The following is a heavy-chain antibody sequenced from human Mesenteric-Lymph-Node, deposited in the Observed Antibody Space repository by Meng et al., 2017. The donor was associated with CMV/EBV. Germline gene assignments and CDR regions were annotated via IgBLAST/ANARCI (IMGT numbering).Heavy chain of an antibody. CDR2: ISVSGGST. CDR1: GFTFSSYA. CDR3: AKELFSGSGTYYLDAFDI. J-gene: IGHJ3*02. Sequence: GESLKISCAASGFTFSSYAMSWVRQAPGKGLEWVSSISVSGGSTYYADSVKGRFTISRDNSKNTLYLQMNSLRAEDTAVYYCAKELFSGSGTYYLDAFDIWGQGTMVTVSS. V-gene: IGHV3-23*01. D-gene: IGHD3-10*01.